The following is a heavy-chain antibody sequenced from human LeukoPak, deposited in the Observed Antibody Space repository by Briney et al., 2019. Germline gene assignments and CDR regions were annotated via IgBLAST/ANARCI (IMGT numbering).Heavy chain of an antibody. CDR3: AKSRQLWFLYYFDY. J-gene: IGHJ4*02. V-gene: IGHV3-23*01. CDR2: ISGSGGST. D-gene: IGHD5-18*01. CDR1: GFTFSNYA. Sequence: GGSLRLSCAASGFTFSNYAMSWVRQAPGKGLEWVSVISGSGGSTYYADSVKGRFTISRDNSKNTLYLQMNSLRAEDTAVYYCAKSRQLWFLYYFDYWGQGTLVTVSS.